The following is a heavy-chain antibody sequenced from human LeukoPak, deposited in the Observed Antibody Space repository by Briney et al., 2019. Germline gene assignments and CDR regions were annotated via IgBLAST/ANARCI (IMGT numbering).Heavy chain of an antibody. CDR2: IYYSGST. Sequence: SETLSLTCTVSGGSISSYYWSWIRQPPGKGLEWIGYIYYSGSTNYNPSLKSRVTISVDTSKNQFSLKLSSVTAADTAVYYCARTHYDSSGYYSYYFDYWGQGTLVTVSS. CDR3: ARTHYDSSGYYSYYFDY. D-gene: IGHD3-22*01. J-gene: IGHJ4*02. CDR1: GGSISSYY. V-gene: IGHV4-59*01.